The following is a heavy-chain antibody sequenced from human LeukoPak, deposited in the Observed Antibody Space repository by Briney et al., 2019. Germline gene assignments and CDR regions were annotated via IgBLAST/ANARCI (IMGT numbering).Heavy chain of an antibody. CDR1: GFTFYDYG. CDR3: ARKISISGLVVVSFSEYYYYGMDV. CDR2: INWNGGST. D-gene: IGHD3-22*01. V-gene: IGHV3-20*04. J-gene: IGHJ6*02. Sequence: GGSLRLSCAASGFTFYDYGMSWVRQAPGKGLEWVSGINWNGGSTGYADSVKGRFTISRDNAKNSLYLQMNSLRAEDTAVYYCARKISISGLVVVSFSEYYYYGMDVWGQGTTVTVSS.